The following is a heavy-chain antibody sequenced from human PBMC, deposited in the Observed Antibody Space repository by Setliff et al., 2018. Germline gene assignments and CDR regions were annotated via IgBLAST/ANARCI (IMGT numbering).Heavy chain of an antibody. CDR1: GGTFSDYY. V-gene: IGHV4-34*01. Sequence: ETLSLTCAAYGGTFSDYYWTWIRQPPGKGLEWVGEINHRGGTNYNPSHKSRVTISVDTSKDQFSLKLSSVTAADTAVYYCARVGDGYRAGIDYWGQGTLVTVSS. CDR2: INHRGGT. CDR3: ARVGDGYRAGIDY. J-gene: IGHJ4*02. D-gene: IGHD5-12*01.